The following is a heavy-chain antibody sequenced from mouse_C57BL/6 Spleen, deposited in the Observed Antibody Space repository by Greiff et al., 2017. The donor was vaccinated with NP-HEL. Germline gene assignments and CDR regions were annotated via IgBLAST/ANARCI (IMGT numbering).Heavy chain of an antibody. CDR2: IYPGSGNT. D-gene: IGHD2-10*01. Sequence: QLQQSGAELVRPGASVKLSCKASGYTFTDYYINWVKQRPGQGLEWIARIYPGSGNTYYNEKFKDKATLTAEKSSSTAYMQLSSLTSEDSAVYFCARDLLGDYWGQGTSVTVSS. CDR3: ARDLLGDY. J-gene: IGHJ4*01. V-gene: IGHV1-76*01. CDR1: GYTFTDYY.